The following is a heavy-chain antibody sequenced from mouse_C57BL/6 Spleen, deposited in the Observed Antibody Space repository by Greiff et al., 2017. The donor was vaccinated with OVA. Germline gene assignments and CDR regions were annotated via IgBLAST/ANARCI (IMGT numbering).Heavy chain of an antibody. V-gene: IGHV6-3*01. CDR3: TGVYYYGSSPFAY. J-gene: IGHJ3*01. CDR2: IRLKSDNYAT. CDR1: GFTFSNYW. D-gene: IGHD1-1*01. Sequence: EVKLVESGGGLVQPGGSMKLSCVASGFTFSNYWMNWVRQSPEKGLEWVAQIRLKSDNYATHYAESVKGRFTISRDDSKSSVYLQMNNLRAEDTGIYYCTGVYYYGSSPFAYWGQGTLVTVSA.